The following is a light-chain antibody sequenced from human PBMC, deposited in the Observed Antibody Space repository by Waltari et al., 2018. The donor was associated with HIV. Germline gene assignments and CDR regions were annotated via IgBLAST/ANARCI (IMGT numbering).Light chain of an antibody. CDR2: LGS. CDR3: MEGTYWPYI. V-gene: IGKV2-28*01. CDR1: QSLLHSNGYKY. Sequence: DIVMTQSPLSLPVTPGEPASIPCRSSQSLLHSNGYKYLDWYLQKPGQSPQLLIYLGSNRDSGVPDRFSGSGSGTDFTLKISRVEAEDVGVYFCMEGTYWPYIFGQGTKLEI. J-gene: IGKJ2*01.